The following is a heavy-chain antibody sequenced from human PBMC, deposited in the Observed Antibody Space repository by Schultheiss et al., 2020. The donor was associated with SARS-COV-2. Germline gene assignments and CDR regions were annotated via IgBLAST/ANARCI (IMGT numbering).Heavy chain of an antibody. J-gene: IGHJ4*02. CDR3: ARGSIAARLSFDY. Sequence: SETLSLTCSVSGGSINSDSFYWNWIRQPAGKGLEWIGRIYTSGSTNYNPSLKSRVTISVDTSKNQFSLKLSSVTAADTAVYYCARGSIAARLSFDYWGQGTLVTVSS. CDR2: IYTSGST. D-gene: IGHD6-6*01. CDR1: GGSINSDSFY. V-gene: IGHV4-61*02.